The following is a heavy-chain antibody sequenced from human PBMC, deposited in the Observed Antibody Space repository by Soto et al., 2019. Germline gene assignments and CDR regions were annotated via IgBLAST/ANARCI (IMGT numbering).Heavy chain of an antibody. Sequence: QVPLVESGGGLVKPGGSLRLSCAGSGFSFSDYYMSWIRQAPGKGLEWLSYISSSSSDTKYADSVKGRFTITRDNAKNSLYLQMDSLTAEDTAVYFCASAPNRYYFDYWGQGTLVTVSS. CDR2: ISSSSSDT. V-gene: IGHV3-11*05. CDR1: GFSFSDYY. CDR3: ASAPNRYYFDY. J-gene: IGHJ4*02. D-gene: IGHD2-8*01.